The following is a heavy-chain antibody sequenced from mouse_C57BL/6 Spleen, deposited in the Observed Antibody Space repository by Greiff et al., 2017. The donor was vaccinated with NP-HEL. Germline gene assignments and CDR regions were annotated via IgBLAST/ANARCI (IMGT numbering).Heavy chain of an antibody. D-gene: IGHD2-5*01. CDR2: IDPSDSYT. V-gene: IGHV1-50*01. J-gene: IGHJ2*01. Sequence: QVQLQQPGAELVKPGASVKLSCKASGYTFTSYWMQWVKQRPGQGLEWIGEIDPSDSYTNYNQKFKGKATLTVDTSSSTAYMQLSSLTSEDSAVYYCARSYSNYVEYFDYWGQGTTLTVSS. CDR1: GYTFTSYW. CDR3: ARSYSNYVEYFDY.